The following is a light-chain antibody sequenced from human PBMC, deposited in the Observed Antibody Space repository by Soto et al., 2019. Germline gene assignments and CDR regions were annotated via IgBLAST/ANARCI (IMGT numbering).Light chain of an antibody. Sequence: EIVLTQSKGTLSFSPGERATLSCRASQSVSSIYLAWYQQKPGQAPRLLIYGASSRATGIPDRFSGSGSGTDFTLTISRLEPEDFAVYYCQQRSNWPPDTFGQGTRLEIK. V-gene: IGKV3D-20*02. CDR1: QSVSSIY. CDR3: QQRSNWPPDT. CDR2: GAS. J-gene: IGKJ5*01.